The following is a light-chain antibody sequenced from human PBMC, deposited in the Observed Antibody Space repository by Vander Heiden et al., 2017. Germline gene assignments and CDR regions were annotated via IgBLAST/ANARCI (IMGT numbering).Light chain of an antibody. CDR1: QNISNS. Sequence: DIQMTQSPSSLSASVGDRVTITCRASQNISNSLNWYQQTPGKAPQLLIYGASTLQTGVPSRFSGSGSGTDFTLTISSLQPEDFATYYCQQGFNTPHSFTFGPGTKVDIK. J-gene: IGKJ3*01. V-gene: IGKV1-39*01. CDR2: GAS. CDR3: QQGFNTPHSFT.